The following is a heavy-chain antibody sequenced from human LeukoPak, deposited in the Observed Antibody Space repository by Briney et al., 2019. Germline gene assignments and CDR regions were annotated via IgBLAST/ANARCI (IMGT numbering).Heavy chain of an antibody. CDR3: ARGGDSSGYYFHFDY. D-gene: IGHD3-22*01. Sequence: ASVKVSCKASGYTFTSYYMHWVRQAPAQGLAWMGIINPSGGSTSYAQKCQGRVTMTRDMSTGTVYMELSSLRSEDTAVYYCARGGDSSGYYFHFDYWGQGTLVTVSS. V-gene: IGHV1-46*01. CDR1: GYTFTSYY. CDR2: INPSGGST. J-gene: IGHJ4*02.